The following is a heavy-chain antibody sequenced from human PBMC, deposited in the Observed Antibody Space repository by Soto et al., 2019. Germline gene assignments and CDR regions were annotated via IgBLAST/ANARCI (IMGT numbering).Heavy chain of an antibody. CDR2: IYWDDDK. CDR3: IQSRCGGDCLQSYASYYYYGMDV. CDR1: AFPLSTGGVG. Sequence: SGPTLVNPTQTLTLTCTSSAFPLSTGGVGVGWIRQPPGKALEWLALIYWDDDKRYSPSLRSRLTITKDTSKNQVVLTMTNMDPVDTATYYCIQSRCGGDCLQSYASYYYYGMDVWGQGTTVTVSS. V-gene: IGHV2-5*02. J-gene: IGHJ6*02. D-gene: IGHD2-21*02.